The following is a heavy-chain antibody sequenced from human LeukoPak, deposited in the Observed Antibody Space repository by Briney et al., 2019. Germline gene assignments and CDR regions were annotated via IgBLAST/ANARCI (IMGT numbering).Heavy chain of an antibody. D-gene: IGHD4-17*01. CDR3: ARHHYGDYGDFDY. V-gene: IGHV4-59*08. CDR1: GGSISSYY. CDR2: IYYSGST. J-gene: IGHJ4*02. Sequence: KPSETLSLTCTVSGGSISSYYWSWIRQPPGKGLEWIGYIYYSGSTNYNPSLKSRVTISVDTSKNQFSLKLSSVTAADTAVYYCARHHYGDYGDFDYWGQGTLVTVSS.